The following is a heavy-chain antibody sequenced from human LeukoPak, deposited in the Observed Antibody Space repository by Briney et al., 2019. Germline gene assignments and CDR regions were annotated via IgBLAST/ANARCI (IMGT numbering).Heavy chain of an antibody. CDR3: AKDRSGEAYYYDSSGYIDY. Sequence: GRSLRLSCAASGFTFSSYAMHWVRQAPGKGLEWVAVISYDGSNKYYADSVKGRFTISRDNSKNTLYLQMNSLRAEDTAVYYCAKDRSGEAYYYDSSGYIDYWGQGTLVTVSS. D-gene: IGHD3-22*01. CDR2: ISYDGSNK. V-gene: IGHV3-30*04. CDR1: GFTFSSYA. J-gene: IGHJ4*02.